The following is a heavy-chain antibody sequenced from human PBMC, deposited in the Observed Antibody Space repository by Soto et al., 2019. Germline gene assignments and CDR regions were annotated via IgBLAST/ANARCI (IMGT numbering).Heavy chain of an antibody. CDR3: AKMNPSVLLGPFAKTWFAP. Sequence: VVSLLLPCSASGCSLSLNAVTWFRQATGKGLEWVSSVTGYGDTTYYADSVKGRFVISRDDSKDTVFLEMNSLTSADTAVYSCAKMNPSVLLGPFAKTWFAPWGRGTLVTVS. V-gene: IGHV3-23*01. D-gene: IGHD2-15*01. J-gene: IGHJ5*02. CDR1: GCSLSLNA. CDR2: VTGYGDTT.